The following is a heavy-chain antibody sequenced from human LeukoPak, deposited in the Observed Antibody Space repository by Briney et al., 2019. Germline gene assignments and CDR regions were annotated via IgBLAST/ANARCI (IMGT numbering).Heavy chain of an antibody. CDR3: EPTYYYGSGILN. V-gene: IGHV3-74*01. D-gene: IGHD3-10*01. CDR2: INGDGSMT. J-gene: IGHJ4*02. CDR1: GLTISNNF. Sequence: GGSLRLSCAASGLTISNNFMGWVRQVPGKGLEWVARINGDGSMTGYADSVKGRFTISRDNAKNTLYLQMNSLRAEDTAVYYCEPTYYYGSGILNWGQGTLVTVSS.